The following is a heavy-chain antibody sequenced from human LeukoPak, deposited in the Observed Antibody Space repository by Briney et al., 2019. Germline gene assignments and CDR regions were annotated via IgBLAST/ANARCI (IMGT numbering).Heavy chain of an antibody. Sequence: GGSLRLSCAASGFTFSDHYMDWVRQAPGKGLEWVGRTRNKANSYTTDYAAPVKGRFTISRDDSKNTLYLQMNSLKTEDTAVYYCTTFGVSDLTTSDYWGQGTLVTVSS. CDR1: GFTFSDHY. CDR3: TTFGVSDLTTSDY. CDR2: TRNKANSYTT. J-gene: IGHJ4*02. V-gene: IGHV3-72*01. D-gene: IGHD4-17*01.